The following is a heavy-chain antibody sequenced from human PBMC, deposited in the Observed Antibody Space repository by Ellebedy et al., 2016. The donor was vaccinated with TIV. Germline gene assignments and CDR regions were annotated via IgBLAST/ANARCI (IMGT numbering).Heavy chain of an antibody. Sequence: PGGSLRLSCEASGFTFSSYGMNWVRQAPGKGLEWVAFIWYDGSNKYYAESVKGRFTISRDTSKRTLYLQMNSLRVEDTGVYYCAKGRGIVAVMDVWGQGTTVTVSS. D-gene: IGHD6-13*01. V-gene: IGHV3-30*02. CDR3: AKGRGIVAVMDV. J-gene: IGHJ6*01. CDR1: GFTFSSYG. CDR2: IWYDGSNK.